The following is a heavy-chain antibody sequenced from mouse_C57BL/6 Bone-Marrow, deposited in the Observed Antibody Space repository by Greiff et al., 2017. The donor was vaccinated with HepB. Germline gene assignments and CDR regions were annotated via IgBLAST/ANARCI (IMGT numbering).Heavy chain of an antibody. J-gene: IGHJ1*03. CDR3: ARPGNYYGSSYWYFDV. CDR1: GYSITSGYY. D-gene: IGHD1-1*01. Sequence: EVKLMESGPGLVKPSQSLSLTCSVTGYSITSGYYWNWIRQFPGNKLEWMGYISYDGSNNYNPSLKNRISITRDTSKNQFFLKLNSVTTEDTATYYCARPGNYYGSSYWYFDVWGTGTTVTVSS. CDR2: ISYDGSN. V-gene: IGHV3-6*01.